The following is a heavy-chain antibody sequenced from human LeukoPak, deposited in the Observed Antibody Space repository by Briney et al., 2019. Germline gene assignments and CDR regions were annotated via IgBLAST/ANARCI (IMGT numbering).Heavy chain of an antibody. CDR2: INAGNGNT. J-gene: IGHJ4*02. Sequence: ASVKVSCKASGYTFTSYALHWVRQAPGQRLEWMGWINAGNGNTKYSQKFQGRVTITRDTSASTAYMELSSLRSEDTAVYYCARGRARITIFGVLDYWGQGTLVTVSS. D-gene: IGHD3-3*01. CDR3: ARGRARITIFGVLDY. CDR1: GYTFTSYA. V-gene: IGHV1-3*01.